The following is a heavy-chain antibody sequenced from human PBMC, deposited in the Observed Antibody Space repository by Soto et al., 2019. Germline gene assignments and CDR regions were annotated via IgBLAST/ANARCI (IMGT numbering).Heavy chain of an antibody. V-gene: IGHV1-3*01. D-gene: IGHD4-17*01. CDR1: GYTFTSYA. J-gene: IGHJ1*01. CDR2: INAGNGNT. Sequence: GASVKVSCTASGYTFTSYAMHWERQAPGQRLEWMGWINAGNGNTKYSQKFQGRVTITRDTSASTAYMELSSLRSEDTAVYYCATEGDYVYFQHWGQGTLGTVSS. CDR3: ATEGDYVYFQH.